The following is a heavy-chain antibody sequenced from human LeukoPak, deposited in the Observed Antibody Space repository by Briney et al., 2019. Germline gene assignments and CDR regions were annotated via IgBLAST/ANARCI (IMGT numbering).Heavy chain of an antibody. CDR1: GGSISSYY. V-gene: IGHV4-59*08. CDR2: IYYSGST. CDR3: ARVSVRGVGAIRNDVFDT. D-gene: IGHD1-26*01. Sequence: KTSETLSLTCTVSGGSISSYYWSWIRQPPGKGLEWIGCIYYSGSTNYNPSLKSRVTISVDTSKNQFSLKLSSVTAADTAVYYCARVSVRGVGAIRNDVFDTWGQGTRVTVSS. J-gene: IGHJ3*02.